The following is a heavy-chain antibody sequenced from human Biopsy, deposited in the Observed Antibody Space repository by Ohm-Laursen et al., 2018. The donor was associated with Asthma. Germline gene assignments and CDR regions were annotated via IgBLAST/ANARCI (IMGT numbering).Heavy chain of an antibody. CDR2: VFWSGST. V-gene: IGHV4-30-4*01. CDR3: ARVVSYGDIYFGIDV. J-gene: IGHJ6*02. Sequence: SQTLSLPCGVSGGYNGSSDHHWAWIRQAPGKGLEWIGFVFWSGSTHYSRSLERRVSISIDTATNEFSMKLWSVTPADTAVYFCARVVSYGDIYFGIDVWGPGNTVVVS. D-gene: IGHD4-17*01. CDR1: GGYNGSSDHH.